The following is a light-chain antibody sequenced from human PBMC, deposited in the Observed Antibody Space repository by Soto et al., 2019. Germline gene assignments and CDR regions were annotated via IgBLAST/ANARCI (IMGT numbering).Light chain of an antibody. CDR1: QSVGNNQ. CDR2: GAS. V-gene: IGKV3-20*01. CDR3: QQYGRPPRAT. J-gene: IGKJ5*01. Sequence: EIVFTQSPGTLSLSPGERATLSCRASQSVGNNQLAWYQQKPCQAHRLLIYGASSRAAGIPDRFGGGGSGTDFTLSISKVEPEDFAVYYGQQYGRPPRATFGQGTRLEIK.